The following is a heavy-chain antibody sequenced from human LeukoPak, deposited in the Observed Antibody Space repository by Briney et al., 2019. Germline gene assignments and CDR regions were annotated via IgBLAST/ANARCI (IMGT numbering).Heavy chain of an antibody. V-gene: IGHV4-61*02. J-gene: IGHJ4*02. D-gene: IGHD6-13*01. CDR2: IYTSGST. CDR1: GGSISSGSYY. Sequence: SETLSLTCTVSGGSISSGSYYWSWIRQPAGKGLEWIGRIYTSGSTNYNPSLKSRVTISVDTSKNQFSLKLSSVTAADTAVYYCASGIAADLYWGQGTLVTVSS. CDR3: ASGIAADLY.